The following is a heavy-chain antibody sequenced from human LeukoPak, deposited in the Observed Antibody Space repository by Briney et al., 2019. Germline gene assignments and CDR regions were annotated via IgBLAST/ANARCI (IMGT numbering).Heavy chain of an antibody. CDR2: IYTGGST. D-gene: IGHD4-23*01. V-gene: IGHV3-53*01. J-gene: IGHJ4*02. Sequence: GGSLRLSCAASGFTFSSTYMRWVRQAPGKGLEWVSVIYTGGSTYYADSVKGRFTISRDNSKNTLYLQMNSLRAEDTAVYYCASDNYGGNLDYWGQGTLVTVSS. CDR1: GFTFSSTY. CDR3: ASDNYGGNLDY.